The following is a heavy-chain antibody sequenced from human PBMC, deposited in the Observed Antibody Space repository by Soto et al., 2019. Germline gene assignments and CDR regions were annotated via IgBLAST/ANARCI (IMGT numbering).Heavy chain of an antibody. J-gene: IGHJ4*02. CDR2: ISRSGNST. V-gene: IGHV3-23*01. D-gene: IGHD3-9*01. Sequence: EVQVLDSGGGLAQPGGSLRLSCAASGFSFSSHATSWVRQSPGKGLEWVSSISRSGNSTYSADSVRGRFTISRDNSKNTLYLQMNSLRAEDTAVYYCAKDAKILDWLPTSYYYDFWGQGTLVTVSS. CDR3: AKDAKILDWLPTSYYYDF. CDR1: GFSFSSHA.